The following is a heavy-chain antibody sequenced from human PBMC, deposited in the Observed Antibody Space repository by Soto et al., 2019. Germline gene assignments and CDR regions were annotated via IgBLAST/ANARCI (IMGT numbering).Heavy chain of an antibody. J-gene: IGHJ4*02. CDR3: ATSSTVTTFGWSVY. D-gene: IGHD4-17*01. V-gene: IGHV3-7*01. CDR2: IKQDGSEK. Sequence: GGSLRLSCAASGFTFSSYWMSWVRQAPGKGLEWVANIKQDGSEKYYVDSVKGRFTISRDNAKNSLYLQMNSLRAEDTAVYYCATSSTVTTFGWSVYWGQGTLVTVSS. CDR1: GFTFSSYW.